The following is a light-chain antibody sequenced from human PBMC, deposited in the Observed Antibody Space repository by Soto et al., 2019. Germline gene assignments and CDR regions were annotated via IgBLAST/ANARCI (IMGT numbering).Light chain of an antibody. CDR2: GAS. Sequence: EIVMTQSPVTLSVSPGERVTLSCRASQSVNSNLAWYQQKPGQAPRLLIYGASTRATGIPARFSGSGSGTEFTLTISSLQSEDFAVYYCQQYNNWPLWTFGQGTKVEIK. CDR1: QSVNSN. CDR3: QQYNNWPLWT. V-gene: IGKV3-15*01. J-gene: IGKJ1*01.